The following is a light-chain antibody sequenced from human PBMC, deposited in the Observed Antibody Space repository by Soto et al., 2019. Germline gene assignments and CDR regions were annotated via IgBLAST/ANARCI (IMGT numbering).Light chain of an antibody. Sequence: DIQMTQSPSTLSASVGDRVTITCRASQSISSWLAWYQQKPGKAPKLLIYDASSLESGVPSRFSGSGSGTEFTLTISSLQPEDFATYYCQQTYGTPQTFGQGTKVDIK. CDR3: QQTYGTPQT. CDR2: DAS. CDR1: QSISSW. V-gene: IGKV1-5*01. J-gene: IGKJ1*01.